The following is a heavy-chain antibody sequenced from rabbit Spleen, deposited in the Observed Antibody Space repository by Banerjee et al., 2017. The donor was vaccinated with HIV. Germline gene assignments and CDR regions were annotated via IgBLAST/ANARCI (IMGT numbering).Heavy chain of an antibody. J-gene: IGHJ4*01. Sequence: QEQLVESGGGLVQPEGSLTVTCTASGFSFSNNYYMCWVRQAPGKGLEWIGYIEPIFGITYYANWVNGRFSISRENAQNTVLLQMTSLTAADTATYFCARDGAGGSYFALWGPGTLVTVS. V-gene: IGHV1S45*01. CDR3: ARDGAGGSYFAL. D-gene: IGHD8-1*01. CDR1: GFSFSNNYY. CDR2: IEPIFGIT.